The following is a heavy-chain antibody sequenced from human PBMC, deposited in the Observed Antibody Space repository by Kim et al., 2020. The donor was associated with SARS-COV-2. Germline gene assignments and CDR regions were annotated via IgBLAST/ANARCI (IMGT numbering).Heavy chain of an antibody. CDR3: ARDVSDKGLDY. CDR2: K. Sequence: KTYADPVKGRFTIARENSKNTLYLQINSLRAEDKAVYNGARDVSDKGLDYWGQGTLVTVSS. D-gene: IGHD3-16*02. J-gene: IGHJ4*02. V-gene: IGHV3-33*01.